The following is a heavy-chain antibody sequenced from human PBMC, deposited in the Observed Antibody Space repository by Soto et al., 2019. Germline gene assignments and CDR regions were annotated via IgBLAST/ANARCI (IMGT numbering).Heavy chain of an antibody. CDR3: ARGLYDSGSFYFDF. CDR2: LYSGGTT. CDR1: GFNFIRKY. J-gene: IGHJ4*02. D-gene: IGHD3-10*01. V-gene: IGHV3-53*01. Sequence: EVPLVESGGGLIQPGGSLRLSCAASGFNFIRKYMIWVRQAPGKGLELVSILYSGGTTYYADSVKGRFTISRDTSENTLSLQMNSLRAEDTAVYYCARGLYDSGSFYFDFWGQGTLVTVSS.